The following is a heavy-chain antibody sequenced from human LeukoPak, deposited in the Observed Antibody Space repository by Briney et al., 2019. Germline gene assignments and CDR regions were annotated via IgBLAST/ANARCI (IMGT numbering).Heavy chain of an antibody. V-gene: IGHV4-34*01. Sequence: SETLSLTCAVYGGSFSGYYWSWIRQPPGKGLEWIGEINHSGSTNYNPSLKSRVTISVDTSKNQFSLKLSSVTAADTAVYYCARLRGLRYFDWSYHYWGRGTLVTVSS. CDR1: GGSFSGYY. CDR2: INHSGST. CDR3: ARLRGLRYFDWSYHY. J-gene: IGHJ4*02. D-gene: IGHD3-9*01.